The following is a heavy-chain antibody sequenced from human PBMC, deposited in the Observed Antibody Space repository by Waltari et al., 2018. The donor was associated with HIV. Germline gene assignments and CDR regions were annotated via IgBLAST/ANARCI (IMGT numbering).Heavy chain of an antibody. CDR1: GFTFKNFA. Sequence: QVQLVESGGGVVQPGRSLRLSCAASGFTFKNFAMNWVRQAPGKGLGWVGNIDDDGSKKFYGDSVRGRFTIARDNSKQILYLQMNSLRVEDTALYYCARDYNYAPDYWGQGTLVVVSS. CDR2: IDDDGSKK. D-gene: IGHD5-18*01. CDR3: ARDYNYAPDY. J-gene: IGHJ4*02. V-gene: IGHV3-33*01.